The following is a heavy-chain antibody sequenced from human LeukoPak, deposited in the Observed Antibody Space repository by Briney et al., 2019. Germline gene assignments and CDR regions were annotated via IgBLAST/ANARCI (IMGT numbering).Heavy chain of an antibody. CDR1: GFTFSKYG. J-gene: IGHJ3*01. D-gene: IGHD4-11*01. V-gene: IGHV3-30*02. Sequence: GGSLRLSCAASGFTFSKYGMHWVRQAPGKGLEWVAVIRYDGINKYYEDSVRGRFTISRDNSKKTLSLQMNSLRGDDTAVYYCARRRWDHSDYPGIHSFDLWGQGTMITVSS. CDR3: ARRRWDHSDYPGIHSFDL. CDR2: IRYDGINK.